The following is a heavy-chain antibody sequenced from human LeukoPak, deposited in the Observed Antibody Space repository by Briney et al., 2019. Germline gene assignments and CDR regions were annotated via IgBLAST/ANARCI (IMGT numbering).Heavy chain of an antibody. D-gene: IGHD3-10*01. CDR3: ARPYYYGSGSYDFDY. J-gene: IGHJ4*02. V-gene: IGHV5-10-1*01. CDR2: IDPSDSYT. Sequence: GESLQISCQGSGYGFTSDWISWVRRMPGKGLEWMGRIDPSDSYTNYSPSFQGHVTISADKSISTAYLQWSSLKASDTAMYYCARPYYYGSGSYDFDYWGQGTLVTVSS. CDR1: GYGFTSDW.